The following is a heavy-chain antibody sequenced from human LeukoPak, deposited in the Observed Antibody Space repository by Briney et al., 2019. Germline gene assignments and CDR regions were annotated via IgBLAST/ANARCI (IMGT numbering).Heavy chain of an antibody. CDR2: IYTSGST. CDR3: ARDSKSRKVAAAGWFDP. D-gene: IGHD6-13*01. CDR1: GGSISSYY. J-gene: IGHJ5*02. V-gene: IGHV4-4*07. Sequence: SETLSLTCTVSGGSISSYYWSWIRQPAGKGLEWIGRIYTSGSTNYNPSLKSRVTMSVDTSKNQFSLKLSSVTAADTAVYYCARDSKSRKVAAAGWFDPWGQGTLVTVSS.